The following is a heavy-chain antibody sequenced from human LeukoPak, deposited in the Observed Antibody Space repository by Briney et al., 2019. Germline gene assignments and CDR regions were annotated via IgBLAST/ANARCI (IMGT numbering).Heavy chain of an antibody. V-gene: IGHV3-38*03. Sequence: GGSLRLSCAASGFTVSSNEMSWVRQAPGKGLEWVSSISGGSTYYADSVKGRFTISRDNSKNTLYLQMNSLRAEDTAVYYCARIPSHYGSGSYRNVFDYWGQGTLVTVSS. CDR2: ISGGST. J-gene: IGHJ4*02. CDR1: GFTVSSNE. D-gene: IGHD3-10*01. CDR3: ARIPSHYGSGSYRNVFDY.